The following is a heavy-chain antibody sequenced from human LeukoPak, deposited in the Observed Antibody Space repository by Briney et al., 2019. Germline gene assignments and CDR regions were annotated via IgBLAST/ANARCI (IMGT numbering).Heavy chain of an antibody. CDR2: VYYSGTT. CDR3: ARDCGGDSYLGAFDI. J-gene: IGHJ3*02. D-gene: IGHD2-21*02. Sequence: SETLSLTCSVSGGSIHTYYWTRIRQPPGKGLEWIGNVYYSGTTYYNPSLKSRLTISVDTSKNQFSLKLNSVTAADTAVYFCARDCGGDSYLGAFDIWGQGTVVIVSS. V-gene: IGHV4-59*13. CDR1: GGSIHTYY.